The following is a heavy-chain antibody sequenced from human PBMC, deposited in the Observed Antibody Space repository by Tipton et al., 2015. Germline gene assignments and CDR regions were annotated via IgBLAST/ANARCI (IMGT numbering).Heavy chain of an antibody. CDR3: AKDGVEGYFDY. J-gene: IGHJ4*02. CDR2: ISDSSGYI. V-gene: IGHV3-21*04. Sequence: GSLRLSCAVSGFTFRDYTMNWVRQAPGKGLEWVSSISDSSGYIYYADSLKGRVTISRDNAKDSLYLQINSLRADDTAVYYCAKDGVEGYFDYWGQGTLVTVSS. CDR1: GFTFRDYT. D-gene: IGHD1-1*01.